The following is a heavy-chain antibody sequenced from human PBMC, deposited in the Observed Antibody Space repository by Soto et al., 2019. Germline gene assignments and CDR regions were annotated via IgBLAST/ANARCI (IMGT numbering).Heavy chain of an antibody. V-gene: IGHV4-39*01. CDR3: AILLDFYTDV. CDR1: GGSIRSSSYY. CDR2: LYYSGST. Sequence: QLQLQESGPGLVKPSETLSLTCTVSGGSIRSSSYYWGWIRQPPGKGLAWIGSLYYSGSTYYNPSLKSRVTIAVDTSKNRFSLKLSSVTAADTAVYYGAILLDFYTDVWGKGTTVTVSS. D-gene: IGHD1-1*01. J-gene: IGHJ6*03.